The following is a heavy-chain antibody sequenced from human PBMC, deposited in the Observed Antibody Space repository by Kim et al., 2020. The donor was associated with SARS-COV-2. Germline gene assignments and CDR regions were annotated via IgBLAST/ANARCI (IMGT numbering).Heavy chain of an antibody. CDR2: FYYSGST. D-gene: IGHD3-16*01. CDR1: GGSFRSYY. Sequence: SETLSLTCTVSGGSFRSYYWSGIRQPPGKGLEWIGSFYYSGSTNYHPSLKSRVTISVVTSKNQLSLQLSSVTAADTALYYCARHDDYGDPFDYWGQGILV. V-gene: IGHV4-59*08. CDR3: ARHDDYGDPFDY. J-gene: IGHJ4*02.